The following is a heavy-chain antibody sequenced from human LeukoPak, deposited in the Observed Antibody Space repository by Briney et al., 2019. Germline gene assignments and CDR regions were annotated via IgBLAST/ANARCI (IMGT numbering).Heavy chain of an antibody. D-gene: IGHD4-23*01. CDR3: ARALESGNSDASY. Sequence: GGSLRLSCATSEFTFSRYWMTWVRQAPGKGLEWVANIHPDGSAKYYVDSLRGRFTISRDNAKNSLYLQMNSLRAEDTAVYYCARALESGNSDASYWGQGTLVTASS. V-gene: IGHV3-7*04. J-gene: IGHJ4*02. CDR1: EFTFSRYW. CDR2: IHPDGSAK.